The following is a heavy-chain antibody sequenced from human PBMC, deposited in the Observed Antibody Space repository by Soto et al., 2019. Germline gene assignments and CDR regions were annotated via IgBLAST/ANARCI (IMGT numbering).Heavy chain of an antibody. V-gene: IGHV4-59*08. CDR2: IYYSGST. CDR1: GGSISSYY. CDR3: ARRWGXTFDY. D-gene: IGHD7-27*01. J-gene: IGHJ4*02. Sequence: PSGTLSLTCTVSGGSISSYYWSWIRQPPGKGLEWIGYIYYSGSTNYNPSLKSRVTISVDTSKNQFSLKLSSVTAADTAVYYCARRWGXTFDYWGQGTLVTVS.